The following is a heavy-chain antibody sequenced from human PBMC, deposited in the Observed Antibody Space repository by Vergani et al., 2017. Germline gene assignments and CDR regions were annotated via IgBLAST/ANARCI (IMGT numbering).Heavy chain of an antibody. D-gene: IGHD1-1*01. CDR3: AKNPGISTTRHYYAMDV. V-gene: IGHV3-11*04. CDR2: ISPGASTV. Sequence: LEESGGGSVKPGGSLRLSCAASGFTFSDHYMSWIRQAPGKGLEWVSHISPGASTVSYTDSLPGRFTVSRDNDNNSLTLEMTTLRVEDTAVYYCAKNPGISTTRHYYAMDVWGQGTTVTVSS. CDR1: GFTFSDHY. J-gene: IGHJ6*02.